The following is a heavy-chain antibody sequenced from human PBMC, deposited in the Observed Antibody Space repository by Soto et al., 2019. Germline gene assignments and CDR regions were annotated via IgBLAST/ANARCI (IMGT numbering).Heavy chain of an antibody. Sequence: PSETLSLTCAVYGGSFSGHYWTWIRQAPGKGLEWIGEISHSGNTNYNPSLESRVIVSVDTSKNQFSLRLTSVTAADTAVYYCARGLRQWYYAMDVLDQGTTVTVSS. CDR2: ISHSGNT. V-gene: IGHV4-34*01. J-gene: IGHJ6*02. D-gene: IGHD2-8*01. CDR3: ARGLRQWYYAMDV. CDR1: GGSFSGHY.